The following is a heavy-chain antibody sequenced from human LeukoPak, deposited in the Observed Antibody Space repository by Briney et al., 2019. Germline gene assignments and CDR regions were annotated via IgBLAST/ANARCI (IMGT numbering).Heavy chain of an antibody. D-gene: IGHD6-19*01. CDR1: GFTFSSYW. CDR2: IKQDGSEK. J-gene: IGHJ4*02. Sequence: PGGSLRLSCAASGFTFSSYWMSWVRQAPGKGLEWVANIKQDGSEKYYVDSVKGRFTISRDNAKNSLYLQMNSLRAEDTAVYYCARDQKSVAGISPLDYWGQGTLVTVSS. V-gene: IGHV3-7*01. CDR3: ARDQKSVAGISPLDY.